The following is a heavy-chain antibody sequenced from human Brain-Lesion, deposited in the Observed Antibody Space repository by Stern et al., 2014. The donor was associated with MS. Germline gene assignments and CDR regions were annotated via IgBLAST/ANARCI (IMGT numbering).Heavy chain of an antibody. CDR1: GGSISSSTYY. CDR2: IYYSGFT. Sequence: QLQLQESGPGLVKSSETLSLTCTVYGGSISSSTYYWAWIRQPPGKGLEWIGNIYYSGFTYYNPSLKSRVTISVDMSKNQFSLKLSSVTAADTAIYYCARHDSVPRPSQLYSARDRGPGYFDYWGQGTLVTVSS. J-gene: IGHJ4*02. D-gene: IGHD1-26*01. V-gene: IGHV4-39*01. CDR3: ARHDSVPRPSQLYSARDRGPGYFDY.